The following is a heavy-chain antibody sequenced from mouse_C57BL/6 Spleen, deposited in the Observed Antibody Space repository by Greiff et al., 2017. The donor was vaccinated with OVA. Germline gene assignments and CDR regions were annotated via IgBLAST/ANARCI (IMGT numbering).Heavy chain of an antibody. V-gene: IGHV1-54*01. CDR1: GYAFPNYL. CDR3: ARHGSSYLDY. CDR2: INPGSGGT. J-gene: IGHJ2*01. Sequence: VQLVESGAELVRPGTSVKVSCKASGYAFPNYLIEWVKQRPGQGLEWIGVINPGSGGTNYNEKFKGKATLTADKSSSTAYMQLSSLTSEDSAVYFCARHGSSYLDYWGQGTTLTVSS. D-gene: IGHD1-1*01.